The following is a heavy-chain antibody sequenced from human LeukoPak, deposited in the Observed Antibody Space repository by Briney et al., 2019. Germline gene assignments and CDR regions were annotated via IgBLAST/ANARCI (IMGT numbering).Heavy chain of an antibody. CDR2: IKSKTDGGTT. V-gene: IGHV3-15*01. CDR3: TFRGYSYGYVSDY. Sequence: GGSLRLSCAASGFTFSNAWMSWVRQAPGKGLERVGRIKSKTDGGTTDYAAPVKGRFTISRDDSKNTLYLQMNSLKTEDTAVYYCTFRGYSYGYVSDYWGQGTLVTVSS. J-gene: IGHJ4*02. CDR1: GFTFSNAW. D-gene: IGHD5-18*01.